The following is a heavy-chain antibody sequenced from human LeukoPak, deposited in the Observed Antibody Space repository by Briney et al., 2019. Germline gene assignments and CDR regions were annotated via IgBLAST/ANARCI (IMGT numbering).Heavy chain of an antibody. CDR2: INQSGST. Sequence: SETLSLTCAVYGGSFSGYYWSWIRQPPGKGLEWIGEINQSGSTNYNPSLKSRVTISVDTSKNQFSLKLSSVTAADTAVYYCARTIVVVVAAVLRSWFDPWGQGTLVTVSS. CDR3: ARTIVVVVAAVLRSWFDP. V-gene: IGHV4-34*01. CDR1: GGSFSGYY. J-gene: IGHJ5*02. D-gene: IGHD2-15*01.